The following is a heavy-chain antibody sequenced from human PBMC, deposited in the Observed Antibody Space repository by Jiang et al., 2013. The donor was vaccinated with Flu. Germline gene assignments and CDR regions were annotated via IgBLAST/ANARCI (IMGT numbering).Heavy chain of an antibody. CDR2: IKQDGSEK. Sequence: QLLESGGGLVQPGGSLRLSCAASGFTFSSYWMSWVRQAPGKGLEWVANIKQDGSEKYYVDSVKGRFTISRDNARNSLYLQMNSLRAEDTAVYYCARDGDYYDSSGYYLHAFDIWGQGTMVTVSS. CDR3: ARDGDYYDSSGYYLHAFDI. J-gene: IGHJ3*02. CDR1: GFTFSSYW. V-gene: IGHV3-7*01. D-gene: IGHD3-22*01.